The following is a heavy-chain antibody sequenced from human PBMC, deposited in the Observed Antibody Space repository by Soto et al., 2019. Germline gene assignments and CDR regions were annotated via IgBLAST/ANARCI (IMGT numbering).Heavy chain of an antibody. Sequence: EVQLLESGGGLVQPGGSLRLSCAASGFTFSTYAMTWVRQAPGKGPEWVSRIGDSEGETTHYADSVKGRFTISRDNAKNTLYLIMNSLRVVDTAIYYCAKGYCGGGRCYDLDNWFDSWGQGTRVTVSS. J-gene: IGHJ5*01. D-gene: IGHD2-15*01. V-gene: IGHV3-23*01. CDR2: IGDSEGETT. CDR3: AKGYCGGGRCYDLDNWFDS. CDR1: GFTFSTYA.